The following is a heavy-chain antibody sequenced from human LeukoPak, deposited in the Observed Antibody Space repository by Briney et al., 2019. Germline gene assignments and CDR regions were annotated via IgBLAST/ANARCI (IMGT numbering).Heavy chain of an antibody. D-gene: IGHD2/OR15-2a*01. J-gene: IGHJ3*02. CDR3: ARGRVIFDM. Sequence: ASVKVSCKASGYTFTGYYLHWVRQAPGQGLEWVGYINPNNPITNYAQRFRGRVTITRDTSISTAYMVLRRLRSDDTAVYFCARGRVIFDMWGQGTPVIVSS. CDR2: INPNNPIT. CDR1: GYTFTGYY. V-gene: IGHV1-2*02.